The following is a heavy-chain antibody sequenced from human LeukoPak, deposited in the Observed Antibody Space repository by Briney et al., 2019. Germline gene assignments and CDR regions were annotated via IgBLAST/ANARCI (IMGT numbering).Heavy chain of an antibody. V-gene: IGHV4-39*07. Sequence: SETLSLTCTVSGGSISSGSYYWGWIRQPPGKGLEWIGSIYYSRSTYYNPSLKSRVTISVDTSKNQFSLKLSSVTAADTAVYYCARDPRDSSSWYYFDYWGQGTLVTVSS. D-gene: IGHD6-13*01. CDR3: ARDPRDSSSWYYFDY. J-gene: IGHJ4*02. CDR2: IYYSRST. CDR1: GGSISSGSYY.